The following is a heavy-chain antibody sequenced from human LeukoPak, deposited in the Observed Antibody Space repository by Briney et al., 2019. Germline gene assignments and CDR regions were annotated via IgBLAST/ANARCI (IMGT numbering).Heavy chain of an antibody. J-gene: IGHJ4*02. CDR1: GYSFTSYD. Sequence: ASVKVSCKASGYSFTSYDINWVRQATGQGLEWMGWMNPNSGNTGYAQKFQGRITMTRNSSISTAYMELSSLRSEDTAAYYCARKFLGSRGYYFDYWGQGTLVTVSS. CDR2: MNPNSGNT. CDR3: ARKFLGSRGYYFDY. V-gene: IGHV1-8*01. D-gene: IGHD3-10*01.